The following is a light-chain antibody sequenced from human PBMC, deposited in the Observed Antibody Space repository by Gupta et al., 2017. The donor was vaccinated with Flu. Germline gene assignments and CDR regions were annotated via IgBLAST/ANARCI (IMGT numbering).Light chain of an antibody. Sequence: SYELTQPPSVSVPPGQTASIPCSGDKLGDKYACWYQQKPGQSPVLVIYQNVKRPSGIPERFSGSSSGNTATLTISGTQAMDEADYYCQAWDSSPVVFGGGTKLTVL. CDR3: QAWDSSPVV. CDR1: KLGDKY. J-gene: IGLJ2*01. V-gene: IGLV3-1*01. CDR2: QNV.